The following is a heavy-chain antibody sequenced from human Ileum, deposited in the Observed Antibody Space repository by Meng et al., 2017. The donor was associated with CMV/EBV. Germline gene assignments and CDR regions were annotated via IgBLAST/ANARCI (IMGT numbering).Heavy chain of an antibody. CDR3: ARDEAAAGTGVDY. V-gene: IGHV4-39*07. D-gene: IGHD6-13*01. CDR1: GGSISSSSYY. J-gene: IGHJ4*02. Sequence: LQLQGSGPGLGKPSATLSLTCTGSGGSISSSSYYWGWIRQPPGKGLEWIGSIYYSGSTYYNPSLKSRVTISVDTSKNQFSLKLSSVTAADTAVYYCARDEAAAGTGVDYWGQGTLVTVSS. CDR2: IYYSGST.